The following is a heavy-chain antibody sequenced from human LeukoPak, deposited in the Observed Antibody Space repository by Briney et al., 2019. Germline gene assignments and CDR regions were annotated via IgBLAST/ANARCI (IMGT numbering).Heavy chain of an antibody. Sequence: GGSLRLSCETSGFTLKNYWMSWLRRAPGKGLEWVSRSKYDGSTAMYAESVKGRFTISRDNARGTLYLQMNSLRVDDTAVYYWEKPDGFDPCGRGILVTASS. V-gene: IGHV3-74*03. D-gene: IGHD1-14*01. J-gene: IGHJ5*02. CDR1: GFTLKNYW. CDR2: SKYDGSTA. CDR3: EKPDGFDP.